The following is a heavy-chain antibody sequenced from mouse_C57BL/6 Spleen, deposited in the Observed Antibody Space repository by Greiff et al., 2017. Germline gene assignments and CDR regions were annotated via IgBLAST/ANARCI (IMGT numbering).Heavy chain of an antibody. Sequence: EVKLVESGGGLVQPGGSLKLSCAASGFTFSDYGMAWVRQAPRKGPEWVAFISNLAYSIYYADSVMGRFTISRKHAKNTLYLEMSSLRSEDTAMYYCAKQGSNYDSYAMDYWGQGTSVTVSS. J-gene: IGHJ4*01. V-gene: IGHV5-15*01. CDR3: AKQGSNYDSYAMDY. CDR1: GFTFSDYG. D-gene: IGHD2-4*01. CDR2: ISNLAYSI.